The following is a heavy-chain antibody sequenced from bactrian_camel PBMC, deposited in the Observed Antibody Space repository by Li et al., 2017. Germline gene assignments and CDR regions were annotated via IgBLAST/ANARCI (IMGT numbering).Heavy chain of an antibody. CDR1: GDLYSSYC. D-gene: IGHD1*01. CDR3: ARSRFVFRGCDLSTSGYYY. V-gene: IGHV3S53*01. Sequence: HVQLVESGGGSVQSGGSLRLSCAASGDLYSSYCMGWFRQAPGKEREGVAFIDSDGSTSYADSVKGRFTITKDNAMNTLYLQMDSLKPEDSAMYYCARSRFVFRGCDLSTSGYYYGGQGTQVTVS. CDR2: IDSDGST. J-gene: IGHJ4*01.